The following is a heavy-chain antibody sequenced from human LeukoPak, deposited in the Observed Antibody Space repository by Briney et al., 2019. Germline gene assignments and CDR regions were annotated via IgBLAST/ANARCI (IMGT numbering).Heavy chain of an antibody. CDR2: IYPGDSDT. Sequence: GESLKISCKRPGYRCTNYKIGWVRQMPGKGLEWMGIIYPGDSDTRYSPSFQGQGTISADKSISTAYLQWYSLKASDTAIYYCERLTHYCTGGARYGGWFDPWSQGTLVTVSS. CDR1: GYRCTNYK. D-gene: IGHD2-8*02. V-gene: IGHV5-51*01. J-gene: IGHJ5*02. CDR3: ERLTHYCTGGARYGGWFDP.